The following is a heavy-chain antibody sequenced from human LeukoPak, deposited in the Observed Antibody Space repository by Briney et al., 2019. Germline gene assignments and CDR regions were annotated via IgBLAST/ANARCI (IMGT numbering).Heavy chain of an antibody. Sequence: PGGSLRLSCAASGFTFSSYEMNWVRQAPGKGLEWVSYISSSGSTIYYADSVKGRFTISRDNSKNTLYLQMNSLRAEDTAVYYCARDFGESSGWYGYFDYWGQGTLVTVSS. CDR1: GFTFSSYE. J-gene: IGHJ4*02. CDR2: ISSSGSTI. CDR3: ARDFGESSGWYGYFDY. D-gene: IGHD6-19*01. V-gene: IGHV3-48*03.